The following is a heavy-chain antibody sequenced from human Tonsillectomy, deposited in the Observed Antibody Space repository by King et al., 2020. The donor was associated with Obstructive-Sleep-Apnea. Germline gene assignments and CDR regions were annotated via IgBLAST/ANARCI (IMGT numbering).Heavy chain of an antibody. J-gene: IGHJ6*02. CDR2: ISYDALNE. D-gene: IGHD1-26*01. V-gene: IGHV3-30*04. Sequence: VQLVESGGGVVQPGRSLRLSCAASGFTFSTYAMHWVRQAPGKGLEWVALISYDALNEYYADSVKGRFTISRDNSKNTLYLQMNSLRAEDTAVYHCARPQWELAYPYGIDVWGQGTTVTVSS. CDR1: GFTFSTYA. CDR3: ARPQWELAYPYGIDV.